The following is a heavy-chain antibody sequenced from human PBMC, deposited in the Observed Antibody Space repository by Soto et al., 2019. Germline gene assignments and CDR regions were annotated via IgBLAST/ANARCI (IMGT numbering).Heavy chain of an antibody. V-gene: IGHV4-39*01. CDR2: IYYSGST. CDR1: GGSISSSNYY. J-gene: IGHJ3*02. D-gene: IGHD3-16*01. CDR3: ASPTLGAFDI. Sequence: XGTLSLTCTVSGGSISSSNYYWGWIRQPPGKGLEWIGSIYYSGSTSYNSSLKSRVTISVDTSKNQFSLRLRSVTAADTAVYYCASPTLGAFDIWGQGTMVTVSS.